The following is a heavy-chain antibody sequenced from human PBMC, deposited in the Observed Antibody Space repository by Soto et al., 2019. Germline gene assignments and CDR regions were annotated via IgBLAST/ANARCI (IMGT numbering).Heavy chain of an antibody. D-gene: IGHD2-15*01. CDR1: GFTFSNYW. CDR2: LNSDGSGT. CDR3: AKGGGKTIDS. Sequence: EVQLVESGGGLVQPGTSLRLSCAASGFTFSNYWMHWVRQAPGKGLVWVSRLNSDGSGTSYADSVKGRFTISRDNAKNTLYLQMNSMRAEDTAVYYCAKGGGKTIDSWGQGTLVTVSS. J-gene: IGHJ4*02. V-gene: IGHV3-74*01.